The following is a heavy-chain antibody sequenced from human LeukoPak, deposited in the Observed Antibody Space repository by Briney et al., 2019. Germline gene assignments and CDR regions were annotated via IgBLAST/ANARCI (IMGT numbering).Heavy chain of an antibody. CDR2: ISSSGSTI. V-gene: IGHV3-11*01. D-gene: IGHD6-13*01. CDR1: GFTFSDYY. CDR3: TKGVSSSWRTSFDF. J-gene: IGHJ4*02. Sequence: GGSLRLSCAASGFTFSDYYMSWIRQAPGKGLEWVSYISSSGSTIYYADSVKGRFTISRDNAKNSVSLQMNSLRAEDTAVYYCTKGVSSSWRTSFDFWGQGTLVTVSS.